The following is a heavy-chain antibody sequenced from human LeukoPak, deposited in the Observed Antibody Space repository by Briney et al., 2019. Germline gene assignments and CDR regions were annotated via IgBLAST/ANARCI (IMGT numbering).Heavy chain of an antibody. V-gene: IGHV3-30*03. D-gene: IGHD5-24*01. CDR1: GFTFGSYG. CDR3: AIDLGEMATIPKHGMDV. Sequence: PGGPLRLSCAAYGFTFGSYGMHWVRQAPGKGLKWVAVISYDGSNKHYADSVKGRFTISRDNSRNTLYLQMNSLRGEDTAVYYCAIDLGEMATIPKHGMDVWGQGTTVTVSS. CDR2: ISYDGSNK. J-gene: IGHJ6*02.